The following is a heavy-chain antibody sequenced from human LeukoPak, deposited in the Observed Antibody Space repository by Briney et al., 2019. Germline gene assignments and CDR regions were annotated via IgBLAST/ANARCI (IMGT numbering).Heavy chain of an antibody. Sequence: ASVKVSCKASGYTFTSYGISWVRQAPGQGLEWMGWISAYNGNTNYAQKLQGRATMTTDTSTSTAYMELRSLRSDDTAVYYCARDCSSTSCMTPFDYWGQGTLVTVSS. V-gene: IGHV1-18*01. CDR1: GYTFTSYG. CDR2: ISAYNGNT. J-gene: IGHJ4*02. D-gene: IGHD2-2*01. CDR3: ARDCSSTSCMTPFDY.